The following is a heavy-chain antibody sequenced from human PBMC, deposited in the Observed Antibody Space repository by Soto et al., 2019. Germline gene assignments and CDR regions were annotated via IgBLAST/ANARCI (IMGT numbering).Heavy chain of an antibody. CDR2: IIPIFGTA. D-gene: IGHD4-17*01. V-gene: IGHV1-69*13. CDR1: GGTFSSYA. CDR3: ARGGDYEPNYYYYGMDV. Sequence: SVKVSCKASGGTFSSYAISWVRQAPGQGLEWMGGIIPIFGTANYAQKFQGRVTITADESTSTAYMELSSLRSEDTAVYYCARGGDYEPNYYYYGMDVWGQGTTVTV. J-gene: IGHJ6*02.